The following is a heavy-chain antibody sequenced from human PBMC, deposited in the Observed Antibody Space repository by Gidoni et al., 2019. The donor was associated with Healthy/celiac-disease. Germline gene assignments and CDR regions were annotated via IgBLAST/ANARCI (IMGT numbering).Heavy chain of an antibody. Sequence: EVQLVESGGGLVNPGGSLRLSCAASGFTFSNAWMSWVRQAPGKGLEWVGRIKSKTDGGTTDYAAPVKGRFTISRDDSKNTLYLQMNSLKTEDTAVYYCTTGRNLRYFDWLLDFDYWGQGTLVTVSS. CDR2: IKSKTDGGTT. V-gene: IGHV3-15*01. CDR1: GFTFSNAW. J-gene: IGHJ4*02. CDR3: TTGRNLRYFDWLLDFDY. D-gene: IGHD3-9*01.